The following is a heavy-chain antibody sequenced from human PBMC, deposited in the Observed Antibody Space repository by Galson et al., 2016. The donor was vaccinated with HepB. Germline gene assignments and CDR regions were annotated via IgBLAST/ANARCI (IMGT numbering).Heavy chain of an antibody. CDR2: VSPYNGKT. V-gene: IGHV1-18*04. J-gene: IGHJ4*02. CDR3: ARNRGKTYGFSLE. Sequence: SVKVSCKASGYTFINYSINWVRQAPGQGLKWMGWVSPYNGKTNYGQNFQDRVTMTTDTSTNTAYMELRSLTSDDTAAYYCARNRGKTYGFSLEWGQGTLVTVSS. D-gene: IGHD3-10*01. CDR1: GYTFINYS.